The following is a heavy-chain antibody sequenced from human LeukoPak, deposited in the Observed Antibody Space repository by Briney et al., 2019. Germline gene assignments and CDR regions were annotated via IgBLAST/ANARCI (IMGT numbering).Heavy chain of an antibody. J-gene: IGHJ4*02. V-gene: IGHV4-39*07. CDR1: GGSISISSYY. Sequence: SETLSLTCTVSGGSISISSYYWGWIRQPPGKGLEWIGSGYYSGNTYYNPSLESRVTISVDTSKNQFSLKLSSVTAADTAVYYCARGAMTTTSTFDYWGQGTLVTVSS. CDR3: ARGAMTTTSTFDY. CDR2: GYYSGNT. D-gene: IGHD5-24*01.